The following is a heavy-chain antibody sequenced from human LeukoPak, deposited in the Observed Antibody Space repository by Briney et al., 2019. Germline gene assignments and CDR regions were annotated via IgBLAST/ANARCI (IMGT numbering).Heavy chain of an antibody. J-gene: IGHJ4*02. D-gene: IGHD2-21*02. Sequence: ASVKVSCKASGYTFTDFYLHWVRQAPGQGLEWMGWINPKNGVTNYARNFQGRVTMTRDTSISTSYMDLGRLTSDDTAVYYCASSDCGGDCYVDSWGQGTLVTVSS. CDR3: ASSDCGGDCYVDS. CDR2: INPKNGVT. V-gene: IGHV1-2*02. CDR1: GYTFTDFY.